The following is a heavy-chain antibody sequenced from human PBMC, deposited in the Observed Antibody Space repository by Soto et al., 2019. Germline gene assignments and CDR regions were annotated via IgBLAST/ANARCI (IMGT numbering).Heavy chain of an antibody. J-gene: IGHJ6*03. D-gene: IGHD3-16*01. CDR2: IAGTGGST. Sequence: EVQLLESGGGFVRPGGSLRLSCAVSDFLVSNHAMSWVRQAPGKGLQWVSTIAGTGGSTYYLDSVRGPFTVSTDKAKTTLYLNMNILRDDDTAIYYCARGESDYYYYNMDVWGKGTPVTVSS. CDR3: ARGESDYYYYNMDV. CDR1: DFLVSNHA. V-gene: IGHV3-23*01.